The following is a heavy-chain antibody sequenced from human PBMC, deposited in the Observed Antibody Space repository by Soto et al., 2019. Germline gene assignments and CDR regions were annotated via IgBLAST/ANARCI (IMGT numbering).Heavy chain of an antibody. J-gene: IGHJ4*02. D-gene: IGHD3-3*01. CDR1: GYTFTSYG. CDR2: ISAYNGNT. Sequence: ASVKVSCKASGYTFTSYGISWVRQAPGQGLEWMGWISAYNGNTNYAQKLQGRVTMTTDTSTSTAYMELRGLRSDDTAVYYCGRANDFWSGYPGFDYWGQGTLVTVSS. CDR3: GRANDFWSGYPGFDY. V-gene: IGHV1-18*01.